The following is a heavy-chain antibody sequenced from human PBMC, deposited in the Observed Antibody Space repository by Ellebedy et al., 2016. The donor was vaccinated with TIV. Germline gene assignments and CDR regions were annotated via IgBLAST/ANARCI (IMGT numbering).Heavy chain of an antibody. V-gene: IGHV1-46*01. D-gene: IGHD1-26*01. CDR2: INTRGGGT. J-gene: IGHJ4*02. CDR3: AREPPGATSGLDY. CDR1: GYTFSNSY. Sequence: ASVKVSCKASGYTFSNSYIHWVRPAPGQGLEWMGLINTRGGGTNRPQKFQGRVTMTRDTSTSTVYMEVTSLRSEDTAMYYCAREPPGATSGLDYWGQGTLVTVSS.